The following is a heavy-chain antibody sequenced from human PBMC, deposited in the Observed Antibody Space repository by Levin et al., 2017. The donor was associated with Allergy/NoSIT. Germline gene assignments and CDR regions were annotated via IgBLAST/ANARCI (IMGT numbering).Heavy chain of an antibody. Sequence: GESLKISCAASGFTVSTSYMSWVRQAPGKGLEWVSVIYSGGTTYYADSVKGRFTISRDNSRNTLYLQMNSLRADDTAVYYCAKLRSYYTLHWGQGTLVTVSS. V-gene: IGHV3-66*01. D-gene: IGHD3-10*01. CDR1: GFTVSTSY. CDR3: AKLRSYYTLH. CDR2: IYSGGTT. J-gene: IGHJ4*02.